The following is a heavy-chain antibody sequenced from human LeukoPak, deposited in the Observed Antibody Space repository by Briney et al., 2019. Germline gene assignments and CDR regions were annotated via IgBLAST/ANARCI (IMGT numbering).Heavy chain of an antibody. J-gene: IGHJ5*02. V-gene: IGHV1-8*01. D-gene: IGHD3-10*01. CDR2: MNPNSGNT. Sequence: ASVKVSCKASGYTFTSYDINWVRQATGQGLEWMGWMNPNSGNTGYALKFQGRVTMTRNTSISTAYVELSSLRSEDTAVYYCARVPWGVEFDPWGQGTLVTVSS. CDR3: ARVPWGVEFDP. CDR1: GYTFTSYD.